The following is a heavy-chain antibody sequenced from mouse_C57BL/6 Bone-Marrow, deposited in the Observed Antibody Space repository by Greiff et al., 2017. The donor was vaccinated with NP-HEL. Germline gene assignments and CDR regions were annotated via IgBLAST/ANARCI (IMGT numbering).Heavy chain of an antibody. CDR2: INPGSGGT. V-gene: IGHV1-54*01. D-gene: IGHD2-2*01. Sequence: QVQLQQSGAELVRPGTSVKVSCKASGYAFTNYLIEWVKQRPGQGLEWIGVINPGSGGTNYNEKFKGKATLPADKSSSTAYMQLSSLASEDSAVYFCARWSQAWFAWFAYWGQGTLVTVSA. CDR1: GYAFTNYL. J-gene: IGHJ3*01. CDR3: ARWSQAWFAWFAY.